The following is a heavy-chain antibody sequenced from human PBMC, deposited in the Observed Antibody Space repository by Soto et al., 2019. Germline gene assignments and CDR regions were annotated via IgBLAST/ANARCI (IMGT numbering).Heavy chain of an antibody. V-gene: IGHV3-72*01. J-gene: IGHJ4*02. CDR1: GFSFSDHY. D-gene: IGHD3-3*01. CDR3: GRVGDYKVWSGPDY. CDR2: TRNKANRYTT. Sequence: EVQLVESGGGLVQPGGSLRLSCAASGFSFSDHYMDWVRQAPGKGLEWVARTRNKANRYTTEYAASVKGRFTISRDASKNSRYLQMNSLQTEDTAVYYCGRVGDYKVWSGPDYWGQGTLVTVSA.